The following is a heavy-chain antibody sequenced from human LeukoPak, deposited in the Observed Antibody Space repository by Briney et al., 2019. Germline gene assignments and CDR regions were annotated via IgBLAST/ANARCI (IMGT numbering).Heavy chain of an antibody. J-gene: IGHJ4*02. D-gene: IGHD6-19*01. CDR3: AKEHWRIAVAGTFDY. CDR2: ISVSGVST. Sequence: PGGSLRLSCAASQFTFTIYAMGWVRQAPGKGLEWVSIISVSGVSTYYADSVKGRFTISRDNSKNTLYLQMNSLRAEDTAVYYCAKEHWRIAVAGTFDYWGQGTLVTVSS. V-gene: IGHV3-23*01. CDR1: QFTFTIYA.